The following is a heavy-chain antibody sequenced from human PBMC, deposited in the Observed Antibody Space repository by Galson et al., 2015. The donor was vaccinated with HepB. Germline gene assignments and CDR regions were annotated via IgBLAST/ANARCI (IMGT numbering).Heavy chain of an antibody. D-gene: IGHD1-26*01. V-gene: IGHV3-43*01. J-gene: IGHJ5*02. CDR2: ISWDGGST. CDR1: GFTFDDYT. Sequence: SLRLSCAASGFTFDDYTMHWVRQAPGKGLEWVSLISWDGGSTYYADSVKGRFTISRDNSKNSLYLQMNSLRTEDTALYYCAKDQIPKPNKGSWFDPWGQGTLVTVSS. CDR3: AKDQIPKPNKGSWFDP.